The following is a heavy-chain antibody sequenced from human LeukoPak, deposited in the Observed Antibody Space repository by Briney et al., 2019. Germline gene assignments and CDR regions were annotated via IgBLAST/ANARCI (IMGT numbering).Heavy chain of an antibody. CDR3: AKGTTTVTQDAFDI. D-gene: IGHD4-17*01. J-gene: IGHJ3*02. CDR2: ISWNSDSI. Sequence: SLRLSCAASGFTFDDYAMHWVRQAPGKGLEWVSGISWNSDSIGYADSVKGRFTISRDNAKNSLYLQMNSLRAEDTALYYCAKGTTTVTQDAFDIWGQGTMVTVSS. CDR1: GFTFDDYA. V-gene: IGHV3-9*01.